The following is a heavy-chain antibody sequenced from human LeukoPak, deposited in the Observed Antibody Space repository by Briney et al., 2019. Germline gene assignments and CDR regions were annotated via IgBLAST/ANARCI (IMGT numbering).Heavy chain of an antibody. CDR1: GFTFSSYW. CDR3: AREDFQWLRGYKAFDI. Sequence: GGSLRLSCAASGFTFSSYWMSWVRQAPGKGLEWVANIKQDGSEKYYVDSVKGRFTISRDNAKNSLYLQMNSLRAEDTAVYYCAREDFQWLRGYKAFDIWGQGTMVTVSS. CDR2: IKQDGSEK. V-gene: IGHV3-7*01. D-gene: IGHD6-19*01. J-gene: IGHJ3*02.